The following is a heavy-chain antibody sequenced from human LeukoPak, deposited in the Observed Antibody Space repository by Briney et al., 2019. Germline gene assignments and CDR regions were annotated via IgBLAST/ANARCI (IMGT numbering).Heavy chain of an antibody. Sequence: SETLSLTCAVYGGSFSGYYWSWIRQPPGKGLEGIGEINHSGSTNYNPSLKSRVTISVDTSKNQFSLKLSSVTAADTAVYYCARDSSWYYYYYYVDVWGKGTTVTVSS. CDR3: ARDSSWYYYYYYVDV. V-gene: IGHV4-34*01. D-gene: IGHD6-13*01. J-gene: IGHJ6*03. CDR2: INHSGST. CDR1: GGSFSGYY.